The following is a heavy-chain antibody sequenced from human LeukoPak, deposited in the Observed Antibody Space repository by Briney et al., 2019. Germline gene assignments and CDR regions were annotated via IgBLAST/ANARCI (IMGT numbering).Heavy chain of an antibody. D-gene: IGHD2-15*01. CDR2: ISGSGGST. CDR3: AKVGLGLAVGYYYYMDV. Sequence: HPGGSLRLSCAASGFTFSSYAMSWVRQAPGKGLEWVSAISGSGGSTYYADSVKGRFTISRDNSKNTLYLQMNSLRAEDTAVYYCAKVGLGLAVGYYYYMDVWGKGTTVTVSS. J-gene: IGHJ6*03. V-gene: IGHV3-23*01. CDR1: GFTFSSYA.